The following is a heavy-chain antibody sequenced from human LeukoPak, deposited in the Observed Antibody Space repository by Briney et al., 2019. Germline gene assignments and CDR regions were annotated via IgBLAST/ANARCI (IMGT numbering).Heavy chain of an antibody. V-gene: IGHV4-4*07. Sequence: SETLSLTCTVSDGSINSDFWSWIRQPAGKGLEYIGRIYASGSTNYNPSLKSRVTMSVDTSKNQFSLKLTSVTAADTAVYYCARLLVVESRFDPWGQGTLVTVSS. J-gene: IGHJ5*02. D-gene: IGHD2-15*01. CDR2: IYASGST. CDR1: DGSINSDF. CDR3: ARLLVVESRFDP.